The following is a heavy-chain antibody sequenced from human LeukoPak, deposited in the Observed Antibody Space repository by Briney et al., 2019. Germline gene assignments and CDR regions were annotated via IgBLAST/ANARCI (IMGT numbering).Heavy chain of an antibody. D-gene: IGHD6-19*01. J-gene: IGHJ4*02. CDR3: AKGPSSGWYRY. Sequence: GGCLRLACAASGFTFSSYAMSWVRQAPGEGLEWVSAISGSVGSTYYADSVKGRFTISRDNSKNTLYLQLTSLTAEATAVYYCAKGPSSGWYRYWGQGTLVTVSS. CDR1: GFTFSSYA. CDR2: ISGSVGST. V-gene: IGHV3-23*01.